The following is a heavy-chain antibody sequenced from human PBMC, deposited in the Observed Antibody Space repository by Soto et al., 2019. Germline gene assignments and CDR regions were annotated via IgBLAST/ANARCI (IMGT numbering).Heavy chain of an antibody. CDR3: AHSARYYYDSSGYLDY. V-gene: IGHV2-5*02. CDR1: GFSLSSSGVG. D-gene: IGHD3-22*01. Sequence: QITLKESGPRLVKPTQTLTLTCTFPGFSLSSSGVGVGWTRQPPGKPLERLALIYWDDDKRYSPSLKSRLTITKDTSNNQVVLTMTNMDPVDTATYYCAHSARYYYDSSGYLDYWGQGTLVTVS. J-gene: IGHJ4*02. CDR2: IYWDDDK.